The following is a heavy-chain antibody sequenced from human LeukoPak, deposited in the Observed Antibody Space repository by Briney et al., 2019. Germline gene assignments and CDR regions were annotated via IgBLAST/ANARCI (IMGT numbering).Heavy chain of an antibody. J-gene: IGHJ3*02. D-gene: IGHD3-10*01. CDR2: IYSGGST. V-gene: IGHV3-53*01. CDR3: ARGHYGSGIHQGAFDI. Sequence: PGGSLRLSCAASGFTVSSNYMSWVRQAPGKGLEWVSLIYSGGSTYYADSVKGRFTISRDNSKNTVYLQMNSLRAEDTAVYYYARGHYGSGIHQGAFDIWGQGTIVTVSS. CDR1: GFTVSSNY.